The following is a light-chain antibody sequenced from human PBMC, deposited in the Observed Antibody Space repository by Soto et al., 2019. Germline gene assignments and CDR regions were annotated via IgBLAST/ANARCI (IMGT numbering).Light chain of an antibody. CDR3: PQYNNWYT. Sequence: EIVMTQSPATLSVSPVERATLSCRASQSVNSNLAWYQQRPGQAPRLLMYGASTRATGIPARFSGSGSGTEFTLTISSLQSEDFAVYYCPQYNNWYTFGQGTKLEIK. CDR2: GAS. CDR1: QSVNSN. V-gene: IGKV3-15*01. J-gene: IGKJ2*01.